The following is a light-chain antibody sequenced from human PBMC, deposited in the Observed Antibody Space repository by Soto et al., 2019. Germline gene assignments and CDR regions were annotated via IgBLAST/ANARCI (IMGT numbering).Light chain of an antibody. Sequence: QSVLTQLPSASGTPRQRVTISCSGSSSNIGSNYVYWYQQLPGTAPKLLIYRNNQRPSGVPDRFSGSKSGTSASLAISGLRSEDEADYYCAAWDDSLSAFCVFGTGTKVNVL. CDR2: RNN. J-gene: IGLJ1*01. V-gene: IGLV1-47*01. CDR3: AAWDDSLSAFCV. CDR1: SSNIGSNY.